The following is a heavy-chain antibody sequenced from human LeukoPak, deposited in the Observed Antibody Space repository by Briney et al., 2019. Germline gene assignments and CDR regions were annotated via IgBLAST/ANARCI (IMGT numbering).Heavy chain of an antibody. CDR3: ATTTSRGSYYWFDY. Sequence: APVKVSCKVSGYTLTELSMHWVRQAPGKGLEWMGGFDPEDGETIYAQKFQGRVTMTEDTSTDTAYMELSSLRSEDTAAYYCATTTSRGSYYWFDYWGQGTLVTVSS. J-gene: IGHJ4*02. V-gene: IGHV1-24*01. D-gene: IGHD1-26*01. CDR2: FDPEDGET. CDR1: GYTLTELS.